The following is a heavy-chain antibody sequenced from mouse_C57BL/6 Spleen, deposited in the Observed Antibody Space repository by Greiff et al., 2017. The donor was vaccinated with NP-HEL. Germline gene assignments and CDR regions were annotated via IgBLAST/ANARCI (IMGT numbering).Heavy chain of an antibody. D-gene: IGHD2-4*01. J-gene: IGHJ4*01. CDR1: GYTFTDYY. Sequence: VQLQQSGPELVKPGASVKISCKASGYTFTDYYINWVKQRPGQGLEWIGWIFPGSGSTNYNEKFKGKATLTVDKSSSTAYMLLSSLSSEDSAVYFGAREVYMITTVADHAMDYWGKGTSVTVSS. V-gene: IGHV1-75*01. CDR2: IFPGSGST. CDR3: AREVYMITTVADHAMDY.